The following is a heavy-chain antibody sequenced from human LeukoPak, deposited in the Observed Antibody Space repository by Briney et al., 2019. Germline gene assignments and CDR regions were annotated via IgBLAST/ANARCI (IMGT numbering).Heavy chain of an antibody. CDR2: INHSGST. J-gene: IGHJ5*02. CDR3: ARRATRVGFDP. CDR1: GASFSGYY. D-gene: IGHD1-26*01. Sequence: PSETLSLTCAVYGASFSGYYWSWIRQPPGKGLEWIGEINHSGSTNYNPSLKSRVTISVDTSKNQFSLKLSSVTAADTAVYYCARRATRVGFDPWGQGTLVTVSS. V-gene: IGHV4-34*01.